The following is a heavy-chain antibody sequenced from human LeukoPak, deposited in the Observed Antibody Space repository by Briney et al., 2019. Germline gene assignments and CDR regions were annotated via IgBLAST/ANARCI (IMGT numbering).Heavy chain of an antibody. CDR2: IYYSRST. D-gene: IGHD2-2*01. J-gene: IGHJ4*02. Sequence: SETLSLTCTVSGGSITSSSSYWGWIRQPPGKGLEWIGSIYYSRSTYYNPSLKSRVTLAVDTSKNQFSLKLSSVTAADTAVYYCLRPVGRRSSANCYEYFDYWGQGTLLTVSS. CDR3: LRPVGRRSSANCYEYFDY. CDR1: GGSITSSSSY. V-gene: IGHV4-39*01.